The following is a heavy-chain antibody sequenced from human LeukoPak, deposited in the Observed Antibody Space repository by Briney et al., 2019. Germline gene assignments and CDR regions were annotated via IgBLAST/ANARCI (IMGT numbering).Heavy chain of an antibody. CDR2: IYYSGST. CDR1: GGSISSYY. J-gene: IGHJ4*01. V-gene: IGHV4-59*08. D-gene: IGHD1-1*01. Sequence: PSETLSLTCTVSGGSISSYYWSRIRQPPGKGLEWIGYIYYSGSTNYNPSLKSRVTISVDTSKNQFSLKLSSVTAADTAVYYCARHMGLGYTYFYPYFDYWGQGTLVTVSS. CDR3: ARHMGLGYTYFYPYFDY.